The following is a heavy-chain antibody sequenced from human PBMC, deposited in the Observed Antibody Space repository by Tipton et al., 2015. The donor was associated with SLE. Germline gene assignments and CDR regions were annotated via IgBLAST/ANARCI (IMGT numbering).Heavy chain of an antibody. CDR3: ARAINNWFDP. CDR2: LHTSGII. V-gene: IGHV4-4*07. J-gene: IGHJ5*02. Sequence: GLVKPSETLSLTCNVSGGSISGHYWTWIRQPAGKGLEYIGRLHTSGIIDYNPSLKSRVTMPVDTSKNQFSLKLTSVTAADTAMYYCARAINNWFDPWGQGTLVTVSS. CDR1: GGSISGHY. D-gene: IGHD3-9*01.